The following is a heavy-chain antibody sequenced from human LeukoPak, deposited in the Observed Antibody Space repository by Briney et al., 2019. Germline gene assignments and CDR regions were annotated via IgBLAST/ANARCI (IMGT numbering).Heavy chain of an antibody. D-gene: IGHD2-15*01. CDR3: APDLRGAAWSLDY. J-gene: IGHJ4*02. CDR2: IYSGGST. CDR1: GFTVSSNY. V-gene: IGHV3-53*01. Sequence: GGSLRLSCAASGFTVSSNYMTWVRQAPGKGLEWVSVIYSGGSTYYADSVKGRFTISRDNSKNTLYLQMNSLRAEDTAVYYCAPDLRGAAWSLDYWGQGTLVTVSS.